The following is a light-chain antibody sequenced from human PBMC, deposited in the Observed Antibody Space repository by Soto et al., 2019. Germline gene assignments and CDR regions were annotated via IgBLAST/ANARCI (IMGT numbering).Light chain of an antibody. CDR2: DAS. Sequence: DIQMTQSPSTLSASVGDRVTITCRASQSISSWLAWYQQKPGKAPKLLIYDASSLESGVPSRFSVSGSGTDFTVTISGLQPDEFATYYFQQYNSYPLTFGQGTNVEFK. CDR3: QQYNSYPLT. J-gene: IGKJ1*01. V-gene: IGKV1-5*01. CDR1: QSISSW.